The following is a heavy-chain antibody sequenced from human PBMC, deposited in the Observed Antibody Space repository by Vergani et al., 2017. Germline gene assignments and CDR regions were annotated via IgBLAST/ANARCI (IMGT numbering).Heavy chain of an antibody. J-gene: IGHJ4*02. D-gene: IGHD2/OR15-2a*01. Sequence: QLQLQQSGPGLVKPSETLSLTCTVSGGSIRRSSYYWGWIRQPPGKGLEWIGSVYNTGTPYYSPSLKSRVTMSVDTSKNQFSLKLSSVTAADTAVYYCAKTNMLLRFLRFDNWGQGTLVTVSS. CDR3: AKTNMLLRFLRFDN. V-gene: IGHV4-39*01. CDR1: GGSIRRSSYY. CDR2: VYNTGTP.